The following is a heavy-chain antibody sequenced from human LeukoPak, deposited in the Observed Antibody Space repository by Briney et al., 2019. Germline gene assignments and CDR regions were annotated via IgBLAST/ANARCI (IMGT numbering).Heavy chain of an antibody. CDR1: GDSISGYY. D-gene: IGHD5-24*01. Sequence: PSETLSLTCTVSGDSISGYYWTWIRQPPGKGLEWIGYIYYSGSTTYNPSFKSRVIMSVDTSKKQFSLNLSSVTAADTAVYYCARLADGHNLRYSDYWGQGTLVTVSS. CDR3: ARLADGHNLRYSDY. CDR2: IYYSGST. J-gene: IGHJ4*02. V-gene: IGHV4-59*08.